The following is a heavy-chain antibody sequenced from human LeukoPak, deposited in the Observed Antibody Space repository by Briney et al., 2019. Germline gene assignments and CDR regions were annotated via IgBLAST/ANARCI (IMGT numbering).Heavy chain of an antibody. D-gene: IGHD1-26*01. CDR3: ARSYSGSFLY. CDR2: ISYSGTT. V-gene: IGHV4-39*01. J-gene: IGHJ1*01. CDR1: SASITSSPYF. Sequence: SETLPLTCTVSSASITSSPYFWGWIRQSPGKGLEWIGSISYSGTTYYNPSLKSRVTISVDTSKNQFSLKLNSVTAADTAVYYCARSYSGSFLYWGQGSLVTVSS.